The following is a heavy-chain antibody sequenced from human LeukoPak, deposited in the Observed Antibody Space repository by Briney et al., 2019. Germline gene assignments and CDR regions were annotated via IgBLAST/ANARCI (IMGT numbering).Heavy chain of an antibody. CDR1: GFTFSIYW. J-gene: IGHJ4*02. D-gene: IGHD1-26*01. V-gene: IGHV3-74*01. CDR3: VGDLGGPRDY. CDR2: INPDGSHT. Sequence: GGSLRLSCAASGFTFSIYWMHWVRQPPGKGLVWVSRINPDGSHTNYADSVKGRFTISRDNAKNTLYLQMNSLRAEDTAVYYCVGDLGGPRDYWGQGTLVTVSS.